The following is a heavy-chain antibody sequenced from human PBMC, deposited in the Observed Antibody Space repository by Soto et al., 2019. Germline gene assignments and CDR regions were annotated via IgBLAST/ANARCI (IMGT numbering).Heavy chain of an antibody. J-gene: IGHJ4*02. Sequence: SETLSLTCTVSGGSISSYYWSWIRQPPGKGLKWIGYIYYSGSTNYNPSLRSRVTISVDTSKNQFSLKLSSVTAADTAVYYCARGGDRSGWYYGYFDCWGQGNRGTVSS. V-gene: IGHV4-59*01. D-gene: IGHD6-19*01. CDR2: IYYSGST. CDR3: ARGGDRSGWYYGYFDC. CDR1: GGSISSYY.